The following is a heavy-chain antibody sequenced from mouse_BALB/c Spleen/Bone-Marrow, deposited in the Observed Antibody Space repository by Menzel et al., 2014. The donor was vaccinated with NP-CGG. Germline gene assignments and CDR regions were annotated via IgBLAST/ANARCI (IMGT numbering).Heavy chain of an antibody. CDR1: GYSFTGYN. Sequence: EVQLQQSGPELEKPGASVKISCTASGYSFTGYNMNWVKQSNGKSLEWIGNIDPYYGGTYYNKKFKGQATFTVDTSSSKAYMQLKSLASEDSAVYYCASSGSYFDDWGQGTPLTVSS. J-gene: IGHJ2*01. CDR3: ASSGSYFDD. D-gene: IGHD4-1*01. CDR2: IDPYYGGT. V-gene: IGHV1-39*01.